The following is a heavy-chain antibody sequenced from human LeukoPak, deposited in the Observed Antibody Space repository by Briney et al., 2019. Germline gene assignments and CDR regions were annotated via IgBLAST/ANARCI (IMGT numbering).Heavy chain of an antibody. CDR3: ATLRKLRRYSYDSSRIDAFDI. CDR1: GGSFSDYY. J-gene: IGHJ3*02. D-gene: IGHD3-22*01. V-gene: IGHV4-59*12. CDR2: IYYSGST. Sequence: SETLSLTCAVYGGSFSDYYWSWIRQPPGKGREWIGYIYYSGSTNYNPSLKRRVTISVDTSKNQFSLKLSSVPAADTAVSYCATLRKLRRYSYDSSRIDAFDIWGQGTMVTVSS.